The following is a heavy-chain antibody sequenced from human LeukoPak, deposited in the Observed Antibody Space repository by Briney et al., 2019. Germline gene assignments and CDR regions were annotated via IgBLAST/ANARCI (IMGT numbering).Heavy chain of an antibody. CDR3: ARERYCSGGICYSDTWFDP. CDR2: IYYTGST. D-gene: IGHD2-15*01. V-gene: IGHV4-30-4*01. J-gene: IGHJ5*02. Sequence: SETLSLTCTVSGGSISSGDYYWSWIRQPPGKGLEWIGCIYYTGSTYYNPSLKSRCTISVYAARNQFSLTLSSVTDADTAVYYCARERYCSGGICYSDTWFDPWGQGTLVTVSS. CDR1: GGSISSGDYY.